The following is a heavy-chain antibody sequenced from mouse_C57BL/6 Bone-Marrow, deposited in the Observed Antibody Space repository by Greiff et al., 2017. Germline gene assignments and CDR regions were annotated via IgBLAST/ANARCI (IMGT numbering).Heavy chain of an antibody. D-gene: IGHD2-1*01. V-gene: IGHV1-50*01. CDR3: AREGMGYCNYDLAWFAY. Sequence: VQLQQSGAELVKPGASVKLSCKASGYTFTSYWMQWVKQRPGQGLEWIGEIDPSDSYTNYNQKFKGKATLTVDTSSSTAYMQLSSLTSEDSAVYYCAREGMGYCNYDLAWFAYWGQGTLVTVSA. CDR1: GYTFTSYW. J-gene: IGHJ3*01. CDR2: IDPSDSYT.